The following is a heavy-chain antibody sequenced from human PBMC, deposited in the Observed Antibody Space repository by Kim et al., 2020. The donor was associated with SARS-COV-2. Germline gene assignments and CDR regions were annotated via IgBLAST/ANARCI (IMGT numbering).Heavy chain of an antibody. J-gene: IGHJ5*02. V-gene: IGHV1-69*13. CDR2: IIPIFGTA. CDR1: GGTFSSYA. Sequence: SVKVSCKASGGTFSSYAISWVRQAPGQGLEWMGGIIPIFGTANYAQKFQGRVTITADESTSTAYMELSSLTSEDTAVYYCAREWGPGGNGVVPAGYLRWFDPWGQGTLVTVSS. CDR3: AREWGPGGNGVVPAGYLRWFDP. D-gene: IGHD2-2*01.